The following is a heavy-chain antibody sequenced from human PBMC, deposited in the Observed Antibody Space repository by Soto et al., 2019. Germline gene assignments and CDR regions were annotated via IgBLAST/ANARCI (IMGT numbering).Heavy chain of an antibody. J-gene: IGHJ6*03. Sequence: EVQLVESGGGLVQPGRSLRLSCTASGFTFDDYAMHWVRQAPGKGLEWVSGISWNSGSIGYADSVKGRFTISRDNAKNSLYLQMNSLRAEDTALYYCAKDMRVAARPGYYYYYYMDVWGKGTTVTVSS. CDR3: AKDMRVAARPGYYYYYYMDV. D-gene: IGHD2-15*01. CDR2: ISWNSGSI. V-gene: IGHV3-9*01. CDR1: GFTFDDYA.